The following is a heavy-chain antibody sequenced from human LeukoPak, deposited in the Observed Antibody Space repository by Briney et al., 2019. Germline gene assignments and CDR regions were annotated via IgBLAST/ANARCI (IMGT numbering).Heavy chain of an antibody. Sequence: SETLSLTCTVSGGSISSGGYYWSWIRQSPGKGLEWLGYIYYSGSTNYNPALKSRVTISVDTSKNQFSLKLNSVTAADTAVYYCAREWSAFDFWGQGTMVTVSS. V-gene: IGHV4-61*08. CDR1: GGSISSGGYY. CDR2: IYYSGST. J-gene: IGHJ3*01. D-gene: IGHD3-3*01. CDR3: AREWSAFDF.